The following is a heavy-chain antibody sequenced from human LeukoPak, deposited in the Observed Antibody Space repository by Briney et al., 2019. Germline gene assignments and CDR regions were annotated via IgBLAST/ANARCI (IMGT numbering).Heavy chain of an antibody. J-gene: IGHJ4*02. Sequence: GGSLRLSCAASGFTFSSYGMSWVRQAPGKGLEWVAVISYDGSNKYYADSVKGRFTISRDNSKNTLYLQMNSLRAEDTAVYYCARGWDYYDSSGYSLRPIDYWGQGTLVTVSS. V-gene: IGHV3-30*03. D-gene: IGHD3-22*01. CDR2: ISYDGSNK. CDR1: GFTFSSYG. CDR3: ARGWDYYDSSGYSLRPIDY.